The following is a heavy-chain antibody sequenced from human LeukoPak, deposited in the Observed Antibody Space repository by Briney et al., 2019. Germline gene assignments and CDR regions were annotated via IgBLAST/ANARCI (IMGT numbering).Heavy chain of an antibody. CDR1: GFTFSTSG. V-gene: IGHV3-21*06. D-gene: IGHD1-14*01. Sequence: GGSLRLPCAASGFTFSTSGFNWVRQAPGKGLEWVASIGPTGSDRYHADSIKGRFTISRDNANNFLYLQMNCLRAEGTAVYYCATETNGRHYDYWGQGTLLTVSS. CDR2: IGPTGSDR. J-gene: IGHJ4*02. CDR3: ATETNGRHYDY.